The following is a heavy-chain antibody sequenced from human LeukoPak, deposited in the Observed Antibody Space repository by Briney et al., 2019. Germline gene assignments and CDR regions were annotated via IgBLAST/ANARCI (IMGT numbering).Heavy chain of an antibody. Sequence: GGSLRLSCAASGFTFNRYNMNWVRRAPGKGLEWVSSISTSSSYIYYADSVRGRFTISRDNAKNSLYLQMNSLRAEDTAVYYCARDPKRITMVPWGQGTLVTVSS. CDR3: ARDPKRITMVP. D-gene: IGHD3-10*01. V-gene: IGHV3-21*01. CDR1: GFTFNRYN. J-gene: IGHJ5*02. CDR2: ISTSSSYI.